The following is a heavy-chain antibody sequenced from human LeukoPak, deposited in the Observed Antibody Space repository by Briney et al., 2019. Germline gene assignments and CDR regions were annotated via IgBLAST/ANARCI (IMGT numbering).Heavy chain of an antibody. CDR1: GFTFSSYW. J-gene: IGHJ4*02. V-gene: IGHV3-7*01. Sequence: GGSLRLSCAASGFTFSSYWMSWVRQAPGKGLEWVANIKQDGSEKYYVDSVKGRFTISRDNAKNSLYLQMNSLRAEDTAVYYCARAPYYYDSSAFDYWGQGTLVTVSS. D-gene: IGHD3-22*01. CDR2: IKQDGSEK. CDR3: ARAPYYYDSSAFDY.